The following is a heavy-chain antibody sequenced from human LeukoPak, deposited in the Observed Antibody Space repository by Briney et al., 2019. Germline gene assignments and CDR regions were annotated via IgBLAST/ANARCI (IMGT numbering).Heavy chain of an antibody. CDR3: ARDVAQQLVYWPGRYGMDV. CDR2: ISAYNGNT. D-gene: IGHD6-13*01. V-gene: IGHV1-18*04. Sequence: ASVKVSCKASGYTFTSYGISWVRQAPGQGLEWMGWISAYNGNTNYAQKLQGRVTMTTDTSTSTAYMELRSPRSDDTAVYYCARDVAQQLVYWPGRYGMDVWGKGTTVTVSS. J-gene: IGHJ6*04. CDR1: GYTFTSYG.